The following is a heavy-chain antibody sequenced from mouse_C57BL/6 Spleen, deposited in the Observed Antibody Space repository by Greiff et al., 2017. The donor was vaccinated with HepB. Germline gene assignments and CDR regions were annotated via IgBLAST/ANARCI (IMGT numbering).Heavy chain of an antibody. CDR2: ISSGSSTI. Sequence: EVKLMESGGGLVKPGGSLKLSCAASGFTFSDYGMHWVRQAPEKGLEWVAYISSGSSTIYYADTVKGRFTISRDNAKNTLFLQMTSLRSEDTAMYYCASIYDGYYDYFDYWGQGTTLTVSS. J-gene: IGHJ2*01. CDR3: ASIYDGYYDYFDY. CDR1: GFTFSDYG. D-gene: IGHD2-3*01. V-gene: IGHV5-17*01.